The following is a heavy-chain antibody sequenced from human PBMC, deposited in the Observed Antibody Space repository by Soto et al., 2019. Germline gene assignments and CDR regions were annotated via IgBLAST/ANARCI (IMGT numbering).Heavy chain of an antibody. CDR2: INHSGGT. V-gene: IGHV4-34*01. Sequence: QVQLQQWGAGRLKPSETLSLTCAVYGGSFSGYYWTWIRQPPGTGLEWIGEINHSGGTNYNPSLKSRVTISVDTSKRQFSLKLTSVTAADTAVYYCARDKITGLFDYWGQGTLVTVSS. CDR1: GGSFSGYY. J-gene: IGHJ4*02. CDR3: ARDKITGLFDY. D-gene: IGHD2-8*02.